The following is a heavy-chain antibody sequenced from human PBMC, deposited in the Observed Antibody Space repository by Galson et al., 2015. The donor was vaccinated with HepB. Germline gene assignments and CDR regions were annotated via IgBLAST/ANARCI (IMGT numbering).Heavy chain of an antibody. CDR2: ISGYNRKT. Sequence: SVKVSCKASGYTFSSYSITWVRQAPGQGLEWMGWISGYNRKTDYARQLQGRVTKTTDTSTSTAYMELKSLRSDDTAVYYCARGALVVVVDATQNNWFDPWGQGTLVTVSS. CDR3: ARGALVVVVDATQNNWFDP. J-gene: IGHJ5*02. V-gene: IGHV1-18*01. D-gene: IGHD2-15*01. CDR1: GYTFSSYS.